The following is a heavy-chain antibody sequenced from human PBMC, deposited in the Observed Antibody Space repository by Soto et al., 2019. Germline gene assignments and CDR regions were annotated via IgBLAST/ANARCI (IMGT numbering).Heavy chain of an antibody. CDR3: ASGGAGSGPFTWELPDH. Sequence: QMQLVQPGAEVKKTGSTVTVSCKALGNTFTYRYLHWVRQAPGQALEWMGWNTPISGHVHYGQQFQERVTITWDRSMNTAYMRMSSLRSEDTAMYYCASGGAGSGPFTWELPDHWGQGTLVTVSS. J-gene: IGHJ4*02. CDR1: GNTFTYRY. D-gene: IGHD1-26*01. V-gene: IGHV1-45*02. CDR2: NTPISGHV.